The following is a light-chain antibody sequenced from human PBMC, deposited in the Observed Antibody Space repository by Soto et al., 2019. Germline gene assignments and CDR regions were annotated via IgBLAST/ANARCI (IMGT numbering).Light chain of an antibody. CDR3: QSYDSSLSGVV. CDR1: SSNIGAGYD. Sequence: QSVLTQPPSVSGAPGQSVTISCTGSSSNIGAGYDVHWYQQLLGTAPKLLIYGNSNRPSGVPDRFSGSKSGTSASLAITGLQAEDEADYYCQSYDSSLSGVVFGGGTKLTVL. CDR2: GNS. V-gene: IGLV1-40*01. J-gene: IGLJ2*01.